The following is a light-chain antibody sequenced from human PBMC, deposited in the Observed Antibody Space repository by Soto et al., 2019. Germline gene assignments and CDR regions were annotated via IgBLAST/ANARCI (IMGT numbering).Light chain of an antibody. CDR1: QSVGSY. CDR2: DAS. CDR3: QQRSKWPWT. J-gene: IGKJ1*01. V-gene: IGKV3-11*01. Sequence: EIVLTQSPATLSLSPGERATLSCRASQSVGSYLAWYQQKPGQAPRLLIFDASNRATGIPARFSGSGSGTDFTLTISSLEPEDFAVYFCQQRSKWPWTFGQGTKVEIK.